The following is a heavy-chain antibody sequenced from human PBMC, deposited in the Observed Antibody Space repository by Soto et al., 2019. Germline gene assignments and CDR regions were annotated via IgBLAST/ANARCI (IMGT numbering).Heavy chain of an antibody. CDR3: ARGMGYSYGLAPLY. Sequence: ASVKVSCKASGYTFTSYAMNWVRQAPGQRLEWMGWINAGNGNTKYSQKLQGRVTMTTDTSTSTAYMELRSLRSDDTAVYYCARGMGYSYGLAPLYWGQGTLVTVSS. CDR1: GYTFTSYA. CDR2: INAGNGNT. J-gene: IGHJ4*02. V-gene: IGHV1-3*01. D-gene: IGHD5-18*01.